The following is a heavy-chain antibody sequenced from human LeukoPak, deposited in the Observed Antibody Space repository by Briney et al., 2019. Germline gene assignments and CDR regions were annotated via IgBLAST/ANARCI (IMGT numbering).Heavy chain of an antibody. CDR2: INTNTGNP. Sequence: GASVKVSCKASGYTFTSYGISWVRQAPGQGLEWMGWINTNTGNPTYAQGFTGRFVFSLDTSVSTAYLQISSLKAEDTAVYYCASSLTMVRGVIINPFDDWGQGTLVTVSS. V-gene: IGHV7-4-1*02. CDR3: ASSLTMVRGVIINPFDD. CDR1: GYTFTSYG. J-gene: IGHJ4*02. D-gene: IGHD3-10*01.